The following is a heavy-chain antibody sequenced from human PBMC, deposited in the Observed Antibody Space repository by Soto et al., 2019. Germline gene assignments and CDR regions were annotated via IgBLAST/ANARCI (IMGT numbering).Heavy chain of an antibody. J-gene: IGHJ4*02. Sequence: GSLRXSLEASRFTFSSYAMIWVRPAPWKGLECVSAISGSGGSTYYADSVKGRFTISRDNSKNTLYLQMNSLRAEDTAVYYCAKADDYGDSDPVFEYWGQGTLVTVSS. CDR2: ISGSGGST. D-gene: IGHD4-17*01. CDR1: RFTFSSYA. V-gene: IGHV3-23*01. CDR3: AKADDYGDSDPVFEY.